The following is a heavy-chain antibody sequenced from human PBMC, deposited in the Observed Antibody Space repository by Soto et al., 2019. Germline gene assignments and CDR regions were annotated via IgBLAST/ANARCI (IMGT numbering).Heavy chain of an antibody. CDR3: ARQVSYGDYRDDY. D-gene: IGHD4-17*01. Sequence: QLQLQESGPGLVKPSETLSLTCTVSGGSISSSSYYWGWIRQPPGKGLEWIGSIYYSGGTYYNPSLKSRVTISVETSKNQFCVKRSSVTAADTAVYYCARQVSYGDYRDDYWGQGTLVTASS. J-gene: IGHJ4*02. CDR2: IYYSGGT. CDR1: GGSISSSSYY. V-gene: IGHV4-39*01.